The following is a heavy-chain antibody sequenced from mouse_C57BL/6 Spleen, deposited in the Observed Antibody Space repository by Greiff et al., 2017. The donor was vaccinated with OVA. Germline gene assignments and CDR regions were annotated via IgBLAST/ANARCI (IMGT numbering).Heavy chain of an antibody. J-gene: IGHJ1*03. CDR3: ARQGAYWYFDV. CDR1: GFTFSSYT. Sequence: EVQLVESGGGLVKPGGSLKLSCAASGFTFSSYTMSWVRQTPEKRLEWVATISGGGGNTYYPDSVKGRFTISRDNAKNTLYLQMSSLRSEDTALYYCARQGAYWYFDVWGTGTTVTVSS. D-gene: IGHD3-1*01. CDR2: ISGGGGNT. V-gene: IGHV5-9*01.